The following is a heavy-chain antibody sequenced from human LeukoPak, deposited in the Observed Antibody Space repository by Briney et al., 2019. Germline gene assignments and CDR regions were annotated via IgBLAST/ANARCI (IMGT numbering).Heavy chain of an antibody. Sequence: PGGSLRLSCAASGFTFDDYGMSWVRQAPGQGLEWVSTISNSGDATFYADAVKGRFTISRDNSKNTLYLQMYSLRAEDTAIYYCAKASPYTKYFDYWGQGTLLTVSS. V-gene: IGHV3-23*01. J-gene: IGHJ4*02. CDR2: ISNSGDAT. CDR1: GFTFDDYG. D-gene: IGHD1-1*01. CDR3: AKASPYTKYFDY.